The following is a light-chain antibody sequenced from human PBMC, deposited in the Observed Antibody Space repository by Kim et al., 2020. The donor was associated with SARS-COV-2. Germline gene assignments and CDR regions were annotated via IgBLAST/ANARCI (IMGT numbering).Light chain of an antibody. CDR1: QDIKSA. Sequence: GDRVTITCRASQDIKSALAWFQQKPGKTPNLLIYDTSSLQSGVPSRFSGSGSDTDYTLTISSLQPEDFVTYYCQQYDDYPLTFGGGTKVDIK. J-gene: IGKJ4*01. V-gene: IGKV1D-13*01. CDR2: DTS. CDR3: QQYDDYPLT.